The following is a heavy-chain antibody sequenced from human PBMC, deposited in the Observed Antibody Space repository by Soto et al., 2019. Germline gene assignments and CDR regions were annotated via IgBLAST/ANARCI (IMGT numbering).Heavy chain of an antibody. CDR3: ARHIAVSGTRGFDH. D-gene: IGHD2-21*01. V-gene: IGHV4-4*02. CDR1: GGSITSNW. J-gene: IGHJ4*02. Sequence: QVQLQESGPGLMKPSGTLSLTCAVSGGSITSNWWGWVRQPPGKGLEWIAEIFHTGSANYNPSLMGRLTISMDKSRNHLSLNLNSVTAADTAVYYCARHIAVSGTRGFDHWGQGTLVTVSS. CDR2: IFHTGSA.